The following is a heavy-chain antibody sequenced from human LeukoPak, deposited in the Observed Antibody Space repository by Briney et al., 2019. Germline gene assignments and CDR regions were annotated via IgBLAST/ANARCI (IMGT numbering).Heavy chain of an antibody. Sequence: GASVKVSCKASGHTFTSYDINWVRQATGQGLEWMGWMNPNSGNTAYAQKFQGRVTMTRNTSISTAYMELSSLRSEDTAVYYCARGRFGEFRSAFDIWGQGTMVTVSS. CDR1: GHTFTSYD. D-gene: IGHD3-10*01. CDR2: MNPNSGNT. V-gene: IGHV1-8*02. J-gene: IGHJ3*02. CDR3: ARGRFGEFRSAFDI.